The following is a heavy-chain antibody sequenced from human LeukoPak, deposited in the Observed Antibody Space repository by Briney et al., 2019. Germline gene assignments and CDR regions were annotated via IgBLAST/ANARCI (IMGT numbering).Heavy chain of an antibody. V-gene: IGHV3-48*03. CDR2: ISSSGSTR. CDR1: GFTFSSYE. Sequence: PGGSLRLSCAASGFTFSSYEMNWVRQAPGKGLEWVSYISSSGSTRYYADSVKGRFTISRDNAKNSLYLQMNSLRAEDTAVYYCARVQTTVTTPDYWGQGTLVTVSS. J-gene: IGHJ4*02. D-gene: IGHD4-17*01. CDR3: ARVQTTVTTPDY.